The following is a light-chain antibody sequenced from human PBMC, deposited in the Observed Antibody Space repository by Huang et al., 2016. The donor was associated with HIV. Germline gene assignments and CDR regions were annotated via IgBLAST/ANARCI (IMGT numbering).Light chain of an antibody. J-gene: IGKJ1*01. CDR2: GGS. Sequence: DIVMTQSPDSLAVSLGERATINCKSSQSVLYPSTNKNYLAWYQQKPGRPPKLRIYGGSTRESGVPDRFSGSGSDTDFTLTISSLQAADVAVYFCQQYYTTPRTFGQGTKVEIK. V-gene: IGKV4-1*01. CDR3: QQYYTTPRT. CDR1: QSVLYPSTNKNY.